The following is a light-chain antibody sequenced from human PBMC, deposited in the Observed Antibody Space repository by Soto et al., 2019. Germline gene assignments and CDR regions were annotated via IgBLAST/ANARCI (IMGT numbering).Light chain of an antibody. J-gene: IGKJ1*01. CDR3: EHGSNWTT. CDR2: DAS. V-gene: IGKV3-11*01. Sequence: EIVLKQSPATLSLSPGERATLSCSASQSVSSYLDWYKQNPGQATRLLIYDASNRASGIPARFSGSASGTDFTLTIGSVEHEDFAVYCCEHGSNWTTFGEGTKV. CDR1: QSVSSY.